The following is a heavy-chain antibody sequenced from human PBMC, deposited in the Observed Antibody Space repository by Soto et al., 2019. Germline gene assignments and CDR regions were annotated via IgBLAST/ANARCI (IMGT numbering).Heavy chain of an antibody. V-gene: IGHV3-64*01. J-gene: IGHJ6*04. Sequence: EAQLVESGGGLVQPGGSLRLSCAASGFTFSNYEMHWVRQAPGKGLEYVSGISNNGAHTDYAKSVKGRFTISRDNSENPLYLQMGSLRAEDMALYYCARRGYGSRWANVYGDVWGKGTTVTASS. D-gene: IGHD6-13*01. CDR3: ARRGYGSRWANVYGDV. CDR1: GFTFSNYE. CDR2: ISNNGAHT.